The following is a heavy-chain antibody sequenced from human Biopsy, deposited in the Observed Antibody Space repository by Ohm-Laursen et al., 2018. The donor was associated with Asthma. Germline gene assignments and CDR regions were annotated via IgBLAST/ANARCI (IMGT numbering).Heavy chain of an antibody. CDR2: IYYTGGD. CDR3: ARGPNYHGSGRAPIGMDV. V-gene: IGHV4-61*01. Sequence: GTLSLTCTVSGGSVSTGSYYWGWIRQPPGKGLEWLGYIYYTGGDNYNPSLKSRVTISVDTSKNQFSLRLNSVTAADTAVYYYARGPNYHGSGRAPIGMDVWGQGTTVTVSS. CDR1: GGSVSTGSYY. D-gene: IGHD3-10*01. J-gene: IGHJ6*02.